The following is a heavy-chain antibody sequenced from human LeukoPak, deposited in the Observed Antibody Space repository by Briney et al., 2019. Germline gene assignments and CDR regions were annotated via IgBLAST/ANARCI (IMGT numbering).Heavy chain of an antibody. CDR3: ARGRKLGRFRVLDY. Sequence: ASVKVSCKASGGTFSSYAISWVRQAPGQGLEWMGGIIPIFGTANYAQKFQGRVTITADKSTSTAYMELSSLRSEDTAVYYCARGRKLGRFRVLDYWGQGTLVTVSS. D-gene: IGHD3-10*01. J-gene: IGHJ4*02. CDR2: IIPIFGTA. V-gene: IGHV1-69*06. CDR1: GGTFSSYA.